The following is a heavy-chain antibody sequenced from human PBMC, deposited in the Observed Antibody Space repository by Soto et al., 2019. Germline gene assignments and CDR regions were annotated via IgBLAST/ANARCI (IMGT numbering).Heavy chain of an antibody. CDR2: INPSGGST. CDR3: ARGRYNWNPTGTYGMDV. J-gene: IGHJ6*02. Sequence: QVQLVQSGAEVKKPGASVKVSCKASGYTFTSYYMHWVRQAPGQGLEWMGIINPSGGSTSYAQKFQGRVTMTRDTSTSTVYMELSSLRSEDTAVYYCARGRYNWNPTGTYGMDVWGQGTTVTVSS. V-gene: IGHV1-46*01. D-gene: IGHD1-20*01. CDR1: GYTFTSYY.